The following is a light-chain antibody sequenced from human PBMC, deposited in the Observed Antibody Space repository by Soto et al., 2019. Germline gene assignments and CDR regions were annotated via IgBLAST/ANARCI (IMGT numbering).Light chain of an antibody. CDR1: SSDVGGYNY. CDR3: SSHGNRNV. J-gene: IGLJ1*01. Sequence: QSALTQPPSASGSPGQSVTISCNGTSSDVGGYNYVSWYQQHPGKAPKLLIYEVTKRPSGVPDRFSGSKSGNTASLTVSGRQADDAADYYCSSHGNRNVFGSVTKLTVL. V-gene: IGLV2-8*01. CDR2: EVT.